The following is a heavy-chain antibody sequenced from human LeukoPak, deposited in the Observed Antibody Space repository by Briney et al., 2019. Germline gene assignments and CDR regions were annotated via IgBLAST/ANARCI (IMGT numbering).Heavy chain of an antibody. CDR2: ISYDGSNK. Sequence: GRSLRLSCAASGFTFSSYGMHWVRQAPGKGLEWVAVISYDGSNKYYADSVKGRFTISRDNSKNTLYLQMNSLRAEDTAVYYCARAYHFDYWGQGTLVTVSS. CDR1: GFTFSSYG. J-gene: IGHJ4*02. CDR3: ARAYHFDY. V-gene: IGHV3-30*03.